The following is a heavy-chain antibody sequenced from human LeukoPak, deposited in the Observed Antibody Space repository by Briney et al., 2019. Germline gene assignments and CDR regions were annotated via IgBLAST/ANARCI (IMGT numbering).Heavy chain of an antibody. J-gene: IGHJ4*02. CDR1: GYIFSTSW. Sequence: GESLKISCKGSGYIFSTSWIGWVRQMPGKGLEWMGIIYPDDSETTYSPSFEGQVTISADKSVRTAYLQWSCLKASDTAMYYCARTLTGVFDYWGQGTLVTVSS. V-gene: IGHV5-51*01. CDR2: IYPDDSET. CDR3: ARTLTGVFDY. D-gene: IGHD3-9*01.